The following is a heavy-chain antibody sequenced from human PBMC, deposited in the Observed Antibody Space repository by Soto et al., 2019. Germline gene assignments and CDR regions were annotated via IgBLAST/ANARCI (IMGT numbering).Heavy chain of an antibody. CDR2: ISYDGSNE. CDR1: GFTFSSYG. D-gene: IGHD6-19*01. Sequence: QVQLVESGGGVVQPGRSLRLSCAASGFTFSSYGMHWVRQAPGKGLEWVAVISYDGSNEYYADSVKGRFTISRDNSKNTLFLQMNSLRAEDTAVYYCAKGEELTVAGTRDYWGQGTLVTVSS. V-gene: IGHV3-30*18. CDR3: AKGEELTVAGTRDY. J-gene: IGHJ4*02.